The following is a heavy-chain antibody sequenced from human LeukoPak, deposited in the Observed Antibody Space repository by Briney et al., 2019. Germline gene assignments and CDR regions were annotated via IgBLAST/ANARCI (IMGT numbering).Heavy chain of an antibody. V-gene: IGHV3-66*01. J-gene: IGHJ4*02. CDR2: LYSSGGT. D-gene: IGHD1-26*01. CDR3: AAKGNGYSGSYVFAH. Sequence: GGSLRLSCAASGFTVSVNYMSWVRQAPGKGLEWVSVLYSSGGTNYADSVKGRFTISRDNSENTLDLQMNSLRAEDTAVYYCAAKGNGYSGSYVFAHWGQGTLVTVSS. CDR1: GFTVSVNY.